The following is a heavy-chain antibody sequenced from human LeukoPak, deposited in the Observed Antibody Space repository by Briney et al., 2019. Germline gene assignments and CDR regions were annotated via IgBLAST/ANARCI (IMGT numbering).Heavy chain of an antibody. D-gene: IGHD4-11*01. CDR3: ARDTPTGYYYYYYGMDV. CDR2: ISYDGSNK. CDR1: GFTFSSYA. V-gene: IGHV3-30*04. Sequence: GGSLRLSCAASGFTFSSYAMHWVRQAPGKGLEWVAAISYDGSNKYYADSVKGRFTNSRDNSKNTLYLQMNSLRAEDTAVYYCARDTPTGYYYYYYGMDVWGQGTTVTVSS. J-gene: IGHJ6*02.